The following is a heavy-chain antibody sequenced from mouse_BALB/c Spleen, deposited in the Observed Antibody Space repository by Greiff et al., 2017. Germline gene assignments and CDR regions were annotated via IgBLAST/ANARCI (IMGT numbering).Heavy chain of an antibody. CDR3: ARQGYGNFYYAMDY. CDR1: GFTFSSYT. J-gene: IGHJ4*01. D-gene: IGHD2-10*02. V-gene: IGHV5-12-2*01. CDR2: ISNGGGST. Sequence: EVQGVESGGGLVQPGGSLKLSCAASGFTFSSYTMSWVRQTPEKRLEWVAYISNGGGSTYYPDTVKGRFTISRDNAKNTLYLQMSSLKSEDTAMYYCARQGYGNFYYAMDYWGQGTSVTVSS.